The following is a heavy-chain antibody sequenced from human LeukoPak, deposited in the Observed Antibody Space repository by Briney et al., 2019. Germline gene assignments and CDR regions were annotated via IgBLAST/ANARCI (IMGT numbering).Heavy chain of an antibody. CDR2: ISGSGGNT. CDR1: GFTFSSYA. CDR3: AKGLTYYYDSSGYTECAFDI. D-gene: IGHD3-22*01. J-gene: IGHJ3*02. Sequence: PGGSLRLSCAASGFTFSSYAMSWVRQAPGKGLEWVSAISGSGGNTHYADSVKGRFTISRDNSKNTLYLQMNSLRAEDTAVYYCAKGLTYYYDSSGYTECAFDIWGQGAMVTVSS. V-gene: IGHV3-23*01.